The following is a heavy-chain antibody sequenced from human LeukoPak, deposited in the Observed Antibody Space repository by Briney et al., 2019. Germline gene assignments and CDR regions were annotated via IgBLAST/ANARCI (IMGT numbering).Heavy chain of an antibody. CDR3: ARDAYGYCSAGSCHPYFQH. Sequence: ASVKVSCKASGGTFSSYAISWVRQAAGQGREWMGRIIPILGIAKYAQQFQGRVKITAAKSTSTAYMECKRLSCEDTAGLYCARDAYGYCSAGSCHPYFQHWGQGTLVTVSS. CDR1: GGTFSSYA. CDR2: IIPILGIA. V-gene: IGHV1-69*04. J-gene: IGHJ1*01. D-gene: IGHD2-15*01.